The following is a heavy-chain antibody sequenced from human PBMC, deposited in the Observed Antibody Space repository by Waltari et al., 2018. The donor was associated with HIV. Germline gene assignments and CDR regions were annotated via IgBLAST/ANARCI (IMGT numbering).Heavy chain of an antibody. J-gene: IGHJ4*02. CDR1: GFAFSRYW. CDR2: INENGDEK. V-gene: IGHV3-7*04. D-gene: IGHD2-15*01. Sequence: EVQLAESGGGLVKPGGSLNVSCAVSGFAFSRYWMSWVRQAPGKGPEWVANINENGDEKYHVDSMKGRFVISRDNTKQSLYLEMKNLRVEDTAVYYCVRGSGSFWGQGTLVTVSS. CDR3: VRGSGSF.